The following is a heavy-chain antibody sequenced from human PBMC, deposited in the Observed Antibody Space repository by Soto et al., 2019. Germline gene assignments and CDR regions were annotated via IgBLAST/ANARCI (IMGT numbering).Heavy chain of an antibody. CDR2: INHSGST. Sequence: QVQLQQWGAGLLKPSETLSLTCAVYGGSFSGYYWSWTRQPPGKGLEWIGEINHSGSTNYNPSLKSRVTISVDTSKNQFSLKLSSVTAADTAVYYCARGRRTAVTLDYWGQGTLVTVSS. J-gene: IGHJ4*02. CDR1: GGSFSGYY. D-gene: IGHD4-17*01. V-gene: IGHV4-34*01. CDR3: ARGRRTAVTLDY.